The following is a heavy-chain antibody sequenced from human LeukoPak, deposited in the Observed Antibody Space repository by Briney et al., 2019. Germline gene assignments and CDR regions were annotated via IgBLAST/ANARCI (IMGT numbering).Heavy chain of an antibody. V-gene: IGHV3-33*01. D-gene: IGHD1/OR15-1a*01. J-gene: IGHJ4*02. CDR2: IWYDGSNK. CDR1: GFTFSSYG. CDR3: ARWGNNKILDY. Sequence: GRSLRLSCAASGFTFSSYGMHWVRQAPGKGLEWVALIWYDGSNKYYADSVKGRFTISRDNSKNTLALQMNSLRAEDTAVYYCARWGNNKILDYWGQGTLVTVSS.